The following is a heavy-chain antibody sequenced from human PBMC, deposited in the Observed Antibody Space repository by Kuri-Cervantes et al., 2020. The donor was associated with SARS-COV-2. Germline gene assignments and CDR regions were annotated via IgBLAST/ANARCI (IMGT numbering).Heavy chain of an antibody. CDR3: ARGAANYYYMDV. Sequence: GGSLRLSCAASGFTFSGYSMNWIRQAPGKGLEWVAVIWYDGESEYYAGSVKGRFTISRDNSKNTVSLHMNSLRAEDTAMYYCARGAANYYYMDVWGKGTTVTVSS. V-gene: IGHV3-33*08. J-gene: IGHJ6*03. CDR1: GFTFSGYS. D-gene: IGHD3-16*01. CDR2: IWYDGESE.